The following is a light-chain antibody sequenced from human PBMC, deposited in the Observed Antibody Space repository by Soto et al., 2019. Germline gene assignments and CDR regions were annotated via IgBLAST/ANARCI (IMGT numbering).Light chain of an antibody. Sequence: DTQVTQSPSFLSASVGDRVTITCRASQDTSRSLGWYQQKPGKAPKLLIYEASSLESGVPSRFSGSGSGTEFTLTISSLQPDDSATYYCQEYNSDSITFGQGTRLEIK. CDR3: QEYNSDSIT. J-gene: IGKJ5*01. CDR1: QDTSRS. V-gene: IGKV1-5*03. CDR2: EAS.